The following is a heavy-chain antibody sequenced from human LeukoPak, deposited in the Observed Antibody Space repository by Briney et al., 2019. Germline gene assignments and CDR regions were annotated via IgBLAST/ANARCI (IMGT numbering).Heavy chain of an antibody. CDR2: IYYSGST. Sequence: SETLSLTCTVSGGSISSYYWSWIRQPPGKGLEWIGYIYYSGSTNYNPSLKSRVTISVDTSKNQFSLKLGSVTAADTAVYYCAREAAIYAYDYWGQGTLVTVSS. D-gene: IGHD5/OR15-5a*01. CDR3: AREAAIYAYDY. V-gene: IGHV4-59*01. CDR1: GGSISSYY. J-gene: IGHJ4*02.